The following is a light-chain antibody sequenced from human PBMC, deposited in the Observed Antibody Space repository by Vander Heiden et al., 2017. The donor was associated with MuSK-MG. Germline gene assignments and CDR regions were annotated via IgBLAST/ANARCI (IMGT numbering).Light chain of an antibody. CDR1: QGISSY. Sequence: IQLTQSPSFLAASVGDRVTITCRASQGISSYLAWYQQKPGKAPKLLIYAASTLQIGVPSRFSGSGSGTEFTLTISSLQPEDFATYYCQQLNSYPYTFGQGTKLEIK. CDR3: QQLNSYPYT. V-gene: IGKV1-9*01. J-gene: IGKJ2*01. CDR2: AAS.